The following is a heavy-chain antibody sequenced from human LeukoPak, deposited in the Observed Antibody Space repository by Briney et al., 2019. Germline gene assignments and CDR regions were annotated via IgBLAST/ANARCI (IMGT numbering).Heavy chain of an antibody. CDR1: GYTFTSYG. V-gene: IGHV1-18*01. Sequence: ASVKVSCKASGYTFTSYGISWVRQAPGQGLEWMGGISAYNGNTNYAQKLQGRVTMTTDTSTSTAYMELRSLRSDDTAVYYCARAQYYDILTGPSHYFDYWGQGTLVTVSS. CDR2: ISAYNGNT. D-gene: IGHD3-9*01. J-gene: IGHJ4*02. CDR3: ARAQYYDILTGPSHYFDY.